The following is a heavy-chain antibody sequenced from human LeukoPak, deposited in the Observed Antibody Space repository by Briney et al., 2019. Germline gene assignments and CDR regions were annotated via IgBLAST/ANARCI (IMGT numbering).Heavy chain of an antibody. V-gene: IGHV3-30*02. J-gene: IGHJ4*02. D-gene: IGHD3-10*01. Sequence: PGGSLRLSCAASGFTFSSYDMHWVRQAPGKGLEWVTFIRYDGTIKFYADSVKGRFIISRDNSKNTLYLQMNSLRIEDTAVYYCSKGGRSYGSGSYSDYWGQGTLVTVSS. CDR1: GFTFSSYD. CDR3: SKGGRSYGSGSYSDY. CDR2: IRYDGTIK.